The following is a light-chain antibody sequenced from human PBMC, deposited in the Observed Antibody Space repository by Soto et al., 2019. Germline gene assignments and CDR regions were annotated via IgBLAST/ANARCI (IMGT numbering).Light chain of an antibody. CDR1: QGISSY. V-gene: IGKV1-8*01. J-gene: IGKJ2*01. CDR2: AAS. Sequence: AIRMTQSPSSLSASTGDRVTITCRASQGISSYLAWYQQKTGKAPKLLIYAASTLQSGGPSRFRGSGSGTDFTLTISCLQSEDFATYYCQQYYSYPYPFGQGTKLEIK. CDR3: QQYYSYPYP.